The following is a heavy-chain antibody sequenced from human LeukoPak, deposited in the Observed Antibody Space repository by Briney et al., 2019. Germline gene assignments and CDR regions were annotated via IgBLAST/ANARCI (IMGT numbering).Heavy chain of an antibody. V-gene: IGHV3-11*01. CDR3: AIDRSGYFDF. CDR2: ISSSGSTI. J-gene: IGHJ4*02. D-gene: IGHD3-22*01. CDR1: GFTLSDYY. Sequence: GGSLRLSCAASGFTLSDYYMRWVRQAPGKGLEWVTYISSSGSTIYYADSVKGRFTISSDNAKNSLYLQMNSLRAEDTAVYYCAIDRSGYFDFWGQGALVTVSS.